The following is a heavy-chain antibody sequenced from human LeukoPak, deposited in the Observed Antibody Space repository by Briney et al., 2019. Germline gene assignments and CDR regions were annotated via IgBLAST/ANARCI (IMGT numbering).Heavy chain of an antibody. V-gene: IGHV3-7*01. J-gene: IGHJ4*02. D-gene: IGHD1-26*01. CDR1: GFTFSSRDW. CDR3: ARDPVSGNDGDPWGAFDY. CDR2: INQDGGAE. Sequence: GGSLRLSCVASGFTFSSRDWMTWVRQAPGKGLEWVANINQDGGAERYVDSVKGRFTISRDNAKNSLYLQMDSLRAEDTAVYYCARDPVSGNDGDPWGAFDYWGQGTLVAVSS.